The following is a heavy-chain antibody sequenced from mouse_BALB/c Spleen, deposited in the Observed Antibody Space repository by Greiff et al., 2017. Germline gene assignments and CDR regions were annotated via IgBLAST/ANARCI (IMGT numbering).Heavy chain of an antibody. CDR2: IDPENGDT. D-gene: IGHD1-1*01. CDR1: GFNIKDYY. Sequence: EVKLQESGAELVRSGASVKLSCTASGFNIKDYYMHWVKQRPEQGLEWIGWIDPENGDTEYAPKFQGKATMTADTSSNTAYLQLSSLTSEDTAVYYCNACVVVEAMDYWGQGTSVTVSS. J-gene: IGHJ4*01. V-gene: IGHV14-4*02. CDR3: NACVVVEAMDY.